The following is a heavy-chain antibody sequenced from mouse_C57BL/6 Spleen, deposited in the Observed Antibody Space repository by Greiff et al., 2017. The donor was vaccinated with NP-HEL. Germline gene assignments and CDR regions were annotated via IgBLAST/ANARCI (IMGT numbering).Heavy chain of an antibody. V-gene: IGHV5-4*01. D-gene: IGHD2-4*01. J-gene: IGHJ3*01. Sequence: DVQLVESGGGLVKPGGSLKLSCAASGFTFSSYAMSWVRQTPEKRLEWVATISDGGSYTYYPDNVKGRFTISRDNAKNNLYLQMSHLKSEDTAMYYCAREASYDYGAYWGQGTRVTVSA. CDR3: AREASYDYGAY. CDR1: GFTFSSYA. CDR2: ISDGGSYT.